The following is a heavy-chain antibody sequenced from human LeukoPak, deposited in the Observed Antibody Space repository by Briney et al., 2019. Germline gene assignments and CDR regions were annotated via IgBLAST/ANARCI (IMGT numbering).Heavy chain of an antibody. CDR1: GGSFSGYY. CDR3: ARRSTYYYGSGSYYTRHYYMDV. CDR2: INHSGST. D-gene: IGHD3-10*01. Sequence: SETLSLTCAVYGGSFSGYYWSWIRQPPGKGLEWIGEINHSGSTNYNPSLKSRVTISVDTSKNQFSLKLSSVTAADTAVYYCARRSTYYYGSGSYYTRHYYMDVWGKGTTVTISS. J-gene: IGHJ6*03. V-gene: IGHV4-34*01.